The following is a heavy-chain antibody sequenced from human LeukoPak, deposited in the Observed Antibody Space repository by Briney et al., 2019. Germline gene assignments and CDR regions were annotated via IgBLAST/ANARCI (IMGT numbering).Heavy chain of an antibody. D-gene: IGHD3-22*01. CDR3: TRYYYDSSGYYYLFDY. CDR1: GLSFSTAW. Sequence: PGGSLRLSCAASGLSFSTAWMGWVRQAPGKGLEWVGRIRSKANSYATAYAASVKGRFTISRDDSKNTAYLQMNSLKTEDTAVYYCTRYYYDSSGYYYLFDYWGQGTLVTVST. V-gene: IGHV3-73*01. J-gene: IGHJ4*02. CDR2: IRSKANSYAT.